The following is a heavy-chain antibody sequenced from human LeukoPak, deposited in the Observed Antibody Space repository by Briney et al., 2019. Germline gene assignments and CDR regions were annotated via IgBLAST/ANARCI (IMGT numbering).Heavy chain of an antibody. V-gene: IGHV4-59*01. CDR1: VGSISSYY. CDR3: ARVGTGERALRGERYYYYYYYMDV. J-gene: IGHJ6*03. Sequence: PSETLSLTCTVSVGSISSYYWSWIRQPPGKGLEWIGYIYYSGSTNYNPSLKSRVTISVDTSKNQFSLKLSSVTAADTAVYYCARVGTGERALRGERYYYYYYYMDVWGKGTTVTISS. D-gene: IGHD1-1*01. CDR2: IYYSGST.